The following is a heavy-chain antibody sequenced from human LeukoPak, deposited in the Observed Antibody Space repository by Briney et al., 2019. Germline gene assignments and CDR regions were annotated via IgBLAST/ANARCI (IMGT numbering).Heavy chain of an antibody. D-gene: IGHD3-22*01. J-gene: IGHJ4*02. V-gene: IGHV4-34*01. CDR1: GGSISSYY. CDR3: ARGVIRKDYYDSSGYPPFDY. Sequence: SETLSLTCTVSGGSISSYYWSWIRQPPGKGLEWIGEINHSGSTNYNPSLKSRVTISVDTSKNQFSLKLSSVTAADTAVYYCARGVIRKDYYDSSGYPPFDYWGQGTLVTVSS. CDR2: INHSGST.